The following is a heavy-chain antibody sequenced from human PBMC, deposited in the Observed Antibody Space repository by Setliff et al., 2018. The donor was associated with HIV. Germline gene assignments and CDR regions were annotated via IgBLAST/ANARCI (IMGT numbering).Heavy chain of an antibody. D-gene: IGHD5-18*01. Sequence: SETLSLTCGVSGYSISSGYYWGWIRQPPGKGLEWIGSIYHNGITYYNPSLKSRVTISVDTSKNQFSLRLSSVTAADTAVYYCARDQKGYSYGYFDSWGQGTLVTVSS. J-gene: IGHJ4*02. CDR2: IYHNGIT. V-gene: IGHV4-38-2*02. CDR1: GYSISSGYY. CDR3: ARDQKGYSYGYFDS.